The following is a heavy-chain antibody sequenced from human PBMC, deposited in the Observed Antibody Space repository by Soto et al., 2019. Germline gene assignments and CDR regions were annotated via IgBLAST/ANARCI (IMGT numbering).Heavy chain of an antibody. V-gene: IGHV3-23*01. D-gene: IGHD3-10*01. CDR1: GFTFSSYA. CDR2: VSAGGDMT. J-gene: IGHJ6*02. Sequence: GGSLRLSCAASGFTFSSYAMSWVRQAPGKGLEWVSSVSAGGDMTYYSDSVKGRFTISRDNSNNALFLQMNSLRIEDTALCYCARGDRGGSGSPASYYYSGLDVWGQGTTVTVSS. CDR3: ARGDRGGSGSPASYYYSGLDV.